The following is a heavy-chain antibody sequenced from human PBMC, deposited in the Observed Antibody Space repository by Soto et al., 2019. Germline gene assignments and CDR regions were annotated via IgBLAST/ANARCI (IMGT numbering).Heavy chain of an antibody. J-gene: IGHJ5*02. V-gene: IGHV4-61*01. CDR1: GVSVTRDTSY. CDR3: VKGGSHWFDP. Sequence: TSETLSLTCSVSGVSVTRDTSYWSWVRQPPGKGLEWIGYISFSGSTKYIPSLEGRVTISVDTSKNQFSLKLYSVTAADTALYYCVKGGSHWFDPWGQGALVTVSS. D-gene: IGHD3-10*01. CDR2: ISFSGST.